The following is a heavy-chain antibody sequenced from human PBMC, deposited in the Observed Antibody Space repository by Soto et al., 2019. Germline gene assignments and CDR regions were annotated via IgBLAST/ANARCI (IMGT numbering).Heavy chain of an antibody. D-gene: IGHD6-19*01. CDR1: GYTFTGYY. Sequence: ASVKVSCKASGYTFTGYYMHWVRQAPGQGLEWMGWISPNSGGTNYAQKFQGRVTMTRDTCISTAYMELSRLRSDDTAVYYCARNGAVDGISYYWGQGTLVTSPQ. J-gene: IGHJ4*02. CDR2: ISPNSGGT. V-gene: IGHV1-2*02. CDR3: ARNGAVDGISYY.